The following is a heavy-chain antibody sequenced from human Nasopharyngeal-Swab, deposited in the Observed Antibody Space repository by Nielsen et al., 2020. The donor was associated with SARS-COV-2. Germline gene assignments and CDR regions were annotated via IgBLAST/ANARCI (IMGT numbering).Heavy chain of an antibody. CDR3: ANRMPTVGATRYYCFDS. D-gene: IGHD1-26*01. V-gene: IGHV3-23*01. Sequence: GESLKISCAASGFTFSSYAMSWVRQAPGKGLEWVSTISGSGGSTYYADSVKGRFTISRDNSKNTLYLQVSSLRAEDTAVYYCANRMPTVGATRYYCFDSWGQGTLVTVSS. J-gene: IGHJ4*02. CDR1: GFTFSSYA. CDR2: ISGSGGST.